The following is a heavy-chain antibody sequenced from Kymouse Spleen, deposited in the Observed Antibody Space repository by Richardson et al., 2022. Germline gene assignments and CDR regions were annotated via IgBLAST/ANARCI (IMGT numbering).Heavy chain of an antibody. CDR3: ARGRAMVRGVLYYYYGMDV. CDR1: GGSFSGYY. Sequence: QVQLQQWGAGLLKPSETLSLTCAVYGGSFSGYYWSWIRQPPGKGLEWIGEINHSGSTNYNPSLKSRVTISVDTSKNQFSLKLSSVTAADTAVYYCARGRAMVRGVLYYYYGMDVWGQGTTVTVSS. CDR2: INHSGST. V-gene: IGHV4-34*01. J-gene: IGHJ6*02. D-gene: IGHD3-10*01.